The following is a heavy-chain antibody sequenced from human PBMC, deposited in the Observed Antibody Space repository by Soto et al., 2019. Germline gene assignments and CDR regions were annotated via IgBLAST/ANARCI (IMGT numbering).Heavy chain of an antibody. Sequence: ASVKVSCKASGYTFTGYYMHWVRQAPGQGLEWMGWINPNSGGTNYAQKFQGRVTMTRDTSINTAYMELSRLRSDDTAVYYCARSVKVLDAFDIWGQGTMVTVSS. J-gene: IGHJ3*02. D-gene: IGHD2-8*01. CDR3: ARSVKVLDAFDI. CDR2: INPNSGGT. CDR1: GYTFTGYY. V-gene: IGHV1-2*02.